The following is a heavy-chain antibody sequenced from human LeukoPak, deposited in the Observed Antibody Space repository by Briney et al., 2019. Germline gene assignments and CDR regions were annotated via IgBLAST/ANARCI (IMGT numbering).Heavy chain of an antibody. Sequence: SETLSLTCTVSGYSISSGYYWGWIRQPPGKGLEWIGSIYYSGTTYYNPSLKSRVTISVDTSKNQFSLKLTSVTAADTAVCYCARHSILTGYYQDAFDIWGQGTMVTVSS. CDR2: IYYSGTT. CDR1: GYSISSGYY. J-gene: IGHJ3*02. V-gene: IGHV4-38-2*02. CDR3: ARHSILTGYYQDAFDI. D-gene: IGHD3-9*01.